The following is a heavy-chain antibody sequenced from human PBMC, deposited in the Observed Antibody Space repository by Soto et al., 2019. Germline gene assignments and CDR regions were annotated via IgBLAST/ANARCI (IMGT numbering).Heavy chain of an antibody. Sequence: VQLVQSGAEVKKPGASVKVSCKASGYTFTSYDINWVRQATGQGLEWMGWMNPNSGNTGYAQKFQGRVTMTRNTPISTAYLKLSSLRSEDRAVYYCASLWFGEPLLGMDVWGQGTTVTVAS. V-gene: IGHV1-8*01. D-gene: IGHD3-10*01. CDR2: MNPNSGNT. J-gene: IGHJ6*02. CDR3: ASLWFGEPLLGMDV. CDR1: GYTFTSYD.